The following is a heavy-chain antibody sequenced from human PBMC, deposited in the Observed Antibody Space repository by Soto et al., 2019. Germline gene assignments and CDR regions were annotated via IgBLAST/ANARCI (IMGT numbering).Heavy chain of an antibody. Sequence: VHLLESGGGLVPPGGSLSLSCTASGFTVTKFTMSCVRQAPGKGLEWVALLSGTADSTHYAVSVKGRFTISRDDSKATLNLQMTGLRAEDTAVYYGAKDNGNYGSGTFAHWGPGTLVTVSS. CDR1: GFTVTKFT. D-gene: IGHD3-16*01. CDR2: LSGTADST. CDR3: AKDNGNYGSGTFAH. J-gene: IGHJ4*02. V-gene: IGHV3-23*01.